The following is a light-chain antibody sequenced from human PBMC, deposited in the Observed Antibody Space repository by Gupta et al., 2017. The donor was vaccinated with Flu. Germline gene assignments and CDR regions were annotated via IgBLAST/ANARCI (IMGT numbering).Light chain of an antibody. CDR3: QQYYNWPPLT. J-gene: IGKJ4*01. CDR1: QGVNTK. CDR2: DAS. Sequence: GTLSVSPGERVILSCRASQGVNTKVAWYQHRPGQAPRLLIYDASTRATGIPTRFTGSGYGTEFSLIISSRQSEDFALYYCQQYYNWPPLTFGGGTKVEVK. V-gene: IGKV3-15*01.